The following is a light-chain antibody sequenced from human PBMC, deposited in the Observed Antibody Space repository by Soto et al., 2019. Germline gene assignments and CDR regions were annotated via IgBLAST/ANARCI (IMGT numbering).Light chain of an antibody. CDR1: RDVGGYNY. CDR3: CSSPSSRTPWA. V-gene: IGLV2-14*03. CDR2: DVS. J-gene: IGLJ1*01. Sequence: RDVGGYNYVSWYQRHPDTAPKLMIYDVSDRPSGVSTRFSASKSGNTASLTISGLHSEDEADDYCCSSPSSRTPWAFVPVTKVTVL.